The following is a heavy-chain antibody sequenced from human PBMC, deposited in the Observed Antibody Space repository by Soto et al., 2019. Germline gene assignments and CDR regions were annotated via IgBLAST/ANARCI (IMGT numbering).Heavy chain of an antibody. CDR1: GFTFSSYS. CDR2: ISSSSSTI. Sequence: EVQLVESGGGLVQPGGSLRLSCAASGFTFSSYSMNWVRQAPGKGLEWVSYISSSSSTIYYADSVKGRFTIARDNAKNSLYLQMNSLRDEDTAVYYCARDLTGDSGWYYYYGMDVWGQGTTVTVSS. CDR3: ARDLTGDSGWYYYYGMDV. D-gene: IGHD6-19*01. V-gene: IGHV3-48*02. J-gene: IGHJ6*02.